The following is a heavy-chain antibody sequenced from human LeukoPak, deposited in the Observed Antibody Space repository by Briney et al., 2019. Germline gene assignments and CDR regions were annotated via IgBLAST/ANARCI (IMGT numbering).Heavy chain of an antibody. V-gene: IGHV4-31*03. Sequence: KTSETLSLTCTVSGGSISSGGYYWSWIRQHPGEGLEWIGYIYYSGSTYYNPSLKSRVTISVDTSKNQFSLKLSSVTAADTAVYYCARACSSTSCSPYYYYGMDVWGQGTTVTVSS. D-gene: IGHD2-2*01. CDR3: ARACSSTSCSPYYYYGMDV. J-gene: IGHJ6*02. CDR2: IYYSGST. CDR1: GGSISSGGYY.